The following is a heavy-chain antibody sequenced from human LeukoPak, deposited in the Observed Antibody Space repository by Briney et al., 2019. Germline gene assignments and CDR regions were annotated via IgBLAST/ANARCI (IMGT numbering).Heavy chain of an antibody. CDR3: ARAPFYYDSSGYPYFDG. CDR1: GFTISTNY. J-gene: IGHJ4*02. CDR2: MYTGGST. Sequence: GGSLSLSCAASGFTISTNYMSWVRQAPGKGLEWVSVMYTGGSTYYADSVKGRFTISRDNSKNTLYLQMNSLRAEDTALYYCARAPFYYDSSGYPYFDGWGQGTLVTVSS. D-gene: IGHD3-22*01. V-gene: IGHV3-53*01.